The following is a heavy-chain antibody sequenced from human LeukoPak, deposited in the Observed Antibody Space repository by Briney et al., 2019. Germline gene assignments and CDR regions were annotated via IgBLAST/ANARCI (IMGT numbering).Heavy chain of an antibody. CDR3: ARAVLIGDYVDGY. J-gene: IGHJ4*02. Sequence: GGPLRLSCAASGFTFSSYSMNWVRQAPGKGLEWVSSISSSSSYIYYADSVKGRFTISRDNAKNSLYLQMNSLRAEDTAVYYCARAVLIGDYVDGYWGQGTLVTVSS. D-gene: IGHD4-17*01. CDR1: GFTFSSYS. V-gene: IGHV3-21*01. CDR2: ISSSSSYI.